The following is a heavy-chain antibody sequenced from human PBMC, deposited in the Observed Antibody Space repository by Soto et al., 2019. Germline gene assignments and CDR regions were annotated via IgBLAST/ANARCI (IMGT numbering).Heavy chain of an antibody. CDR3: ASNHYCGGDCYSSFDY. V-gene: IGHV1-69*01. CDR1: GGTFSSYA. J-gene: IGHJ4*02. CDR2: IIPIFGTA. D-gene: IGHD2-21*02. Sequence: QVRLVQTGAEVKKPGASVKVSCKASGGTFSSYAITWVRQAPGQGPEWMGGIIPIFGTANYAQKFQGRVTITADESTSTAYMELSSLRSEDTAVYYCASNHYCGGDCYSSFDYWGQGTLVTVSS.